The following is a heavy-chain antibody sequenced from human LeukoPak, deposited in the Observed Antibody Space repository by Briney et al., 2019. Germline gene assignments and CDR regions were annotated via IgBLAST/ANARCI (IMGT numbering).Heavy chain of an antibody. Sequence: GGSLRLSCAASGFTFDDYAMHWARQAPEKGLEWVSGISWNSGNIDYADSVEGRFTISRDNAKNSLYLQMNSLRPEDTALYYCAKVLPYIAAAGPFDYWGQGTLVTVSS. CDR3: AKVLPYIAAAGPFDY. V-gene: IGHV3-9*01. D-gene: IGHD6-13*01. CDR1: GFTFDDYA. J-gene: IGHJ4*02. CDR2: ISWNSGNI.